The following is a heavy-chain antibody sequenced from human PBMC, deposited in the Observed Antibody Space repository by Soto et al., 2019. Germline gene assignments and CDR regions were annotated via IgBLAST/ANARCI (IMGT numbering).Heavy chain of an antibody. D-gene: IGHD7-27*01. Sequence: GESLKISCKGSGYSFTSYWIGWVRQMPGKGLEWMGIIYPGDSDTRYSPSFQGQVTISADKSISTAYLQWSSLKASDTAMYYFARQSEELGVDYYYYLDVWGKGTRVSV. CDR2: IYPGDSDT. V-gene: IGHV5-51*01. J-gene: IGHJ6*03. CDR1: GYSFTSYW. CDR3: ARQSEELGVDYYYYLDV.